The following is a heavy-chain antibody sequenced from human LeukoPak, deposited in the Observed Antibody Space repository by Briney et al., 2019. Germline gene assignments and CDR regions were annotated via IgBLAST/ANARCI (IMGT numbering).Heavy chain of an antibody. V-gene: IGHV3-53*01. Sequence: QTGGSLRLSCAASGLTVSNNYMSWVRQAPGKGLEWVSVIYGGGSTYYADSVKGRFTMSKDNSKNMLYLQMNSLRADDTAVYYCARETFSSGWYSGFDYWGQGTLVTVSS. CDR1: GLTVSNNY. CDR2: IYGGGST. D-gene: IGHD6-19*01. J-gene: IGHJ4*02. CDR3: ARETFSSGWYSGFDY.